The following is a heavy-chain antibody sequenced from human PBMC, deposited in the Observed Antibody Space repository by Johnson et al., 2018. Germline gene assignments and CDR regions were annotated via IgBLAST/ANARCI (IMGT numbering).Heavy chain of an antibody. J-gene: IGHJ6*03. CDR1: GFTFRSFW. V-gene: IGHV3-74*03. CDR3: ARGETPFWSGYNRRSGHDSYHMDV. CDR2: INTDGTET. Sequence: EVQLVESEGGFVQPVGSLRLSCAASGFTFRSFWMHWVRQRPGEGLVWVSRINTDGTETTYTDSVKGRFTISRDNAKNTLYLQMNNLRVEDTAVYFCARGETPFWSGYNRRSGHDSYHMDVWGTGTTVIVSS. D-gene: IGHD3-3*01.